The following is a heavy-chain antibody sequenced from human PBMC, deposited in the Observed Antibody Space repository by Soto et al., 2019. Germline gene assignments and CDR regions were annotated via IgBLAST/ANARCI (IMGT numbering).Heavy chain of an antibody. CDR1: GDSISSSSNY. J-gene: IGHJ4*02. V-gene: IGHV4-39*01. CDR2: IYYSGSA. D-gene: IGHD2-15*01. CDR3: ARLPQAAQLDY. Sequence: SETLSLTCTVSGDSISSSSNYWGLIRQPPGKGLEYIGTIYYSGSANYNPSLKSRVTISMDTSNNQFSLKLSSLTATDTAVYYCARLPQAAQLDYWGQGTLVTVSS.